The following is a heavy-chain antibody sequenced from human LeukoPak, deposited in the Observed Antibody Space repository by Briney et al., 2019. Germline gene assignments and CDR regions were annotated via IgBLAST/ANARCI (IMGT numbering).Heavy chain of an antibody. CDR2: ISSSSSYI. J-gene: IGHJ6*02. CDR1: GFTFSSYS. D-gene: IGHD6-13*01. V-gene: IGHV3-21*01. CDR3: ARELGYSSSWYYYGMDV. Sequence: GGSLRLSCASSGFTFSSYSMNWVRQAPGKGLEWVSSISSSSSYIYYADSVKGRFTISRDNAKNSLYLQMNSLRAEDTAVYYCARELGYSSSWYYYGMDVWGQGTTVTVSS.